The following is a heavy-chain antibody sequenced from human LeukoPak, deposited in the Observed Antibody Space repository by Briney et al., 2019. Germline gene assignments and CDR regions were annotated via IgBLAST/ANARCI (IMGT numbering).Heavy chain of an antibody. V-gene: IGHV3-30*19. Sequence: GRSLRLSCAASGFTFGNYGMHWVRQAPGKGLEWVAVISYDGSNKYYADSVKGRFTISRDNSKNTLYLQMNSLRAEDTAVYYCATTVAGTDWGQGTLVTVSS. D-gene: IGHD6-19*01. CDR3: ATTVAGTD. CDR2: ISYDGSNK. J-gene: IGHJ4*02. CDR1: GFTFGNYG.